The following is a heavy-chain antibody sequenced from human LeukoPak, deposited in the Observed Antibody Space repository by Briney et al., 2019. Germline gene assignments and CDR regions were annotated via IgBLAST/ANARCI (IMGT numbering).Heavy chain of an antibody. D-gene: IGHD3-22*01. CDR1: GFTFSSYG. J-gene: IGHJ1*01. CDR2: ISGSGGST. Sequence: PGGSLRLSCAASGFTFSSYGMSWVRQAPGKGLEWVSAISGSGGSTYYADSVKGRFTISRDNSKNTLYLQMNSLRAEDTAVYYCAKGSLYYYDSSGYYYFQHWGQGTLVTVSS. V-gene: IGHV3-23*01. CDR3: AKGSLYYYDSSGYYYFQH.